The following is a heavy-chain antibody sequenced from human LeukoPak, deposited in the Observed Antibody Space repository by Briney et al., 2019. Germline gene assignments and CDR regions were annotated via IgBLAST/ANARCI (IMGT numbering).Heavy chain of an antibody. D-gene: IGHD3-3*01. CDR3: ARDRSYYDFWSDYYNRNYYGMDV. CDR1: GGSISSYY. Sequence: SETLSLTCTVSGGSISSYYWSWIRQPAGKGLEWIGRIYTSGSTNYNPSLKSRVTMSVDTSKNQFSLKLSSVTAADTAVYYCARDRSYYDFWSDYYNRNYYGMDVWGQGTTVTVSS. CDR2: IYTSGST. J-gene: IGHJ6*02. V-gene: IGHV4-4*07.